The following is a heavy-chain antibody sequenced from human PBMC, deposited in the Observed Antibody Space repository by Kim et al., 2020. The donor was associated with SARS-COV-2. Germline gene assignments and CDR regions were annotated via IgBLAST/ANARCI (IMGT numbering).Heavy chain of an antibody. CDR3: ARGVSSSWSQSDDYFDY. D-gene: IGHD6-13*01. Sequence: ASVKVSCKASGYTFTSYGISWVRQAPGQGLEWMGWISAYNGNTNYAQKLQGRVTMTTDTSTSTAYMELRSLRSDDTAVYYCARGVSSSWSQSDDYFDYWGQGTLVTVSS. V-gene: IGHV1-18*04. CDR2: ISAYNGNT. J-gene: IGHJ4*02. CDR1: GYTFTSYG.